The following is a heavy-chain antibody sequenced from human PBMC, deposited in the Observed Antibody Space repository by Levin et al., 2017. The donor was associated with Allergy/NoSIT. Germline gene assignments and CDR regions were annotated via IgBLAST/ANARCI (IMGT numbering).Heavy chain of an antibody. CDR2: ISGSGGST. CDR1: GFTFSSYA. D-gene: IGHD3-10*01. V-gene: IGHV3-23*01. J-gene: IGHJ6*02. Sequence: GESLKISCAASGFTFSSYAMSWVRQAPGKGLEWVSAISGSGGSTYYADSVKGRFTISRDNSKNTLYLQMNSLRAEDTAVYYCAKCYGSGSYYYYGMDVWGQGTTVTVSS. CDR3: AKCYGSGSYYYYGMDV.